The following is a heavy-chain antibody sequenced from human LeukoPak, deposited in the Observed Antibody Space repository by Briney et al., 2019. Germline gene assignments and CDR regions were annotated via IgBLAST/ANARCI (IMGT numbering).Heavy chain of an antibody. D-gene: IGHD5-18*01. CDR1: GGSISSYY. V-gene: IGHV4-59*01. CDR3: ARVGYSYGGYYYYYMDV. Sequence: KPSETLSLTCTVSGGSISSYYWSWIRQPPGKGLEWIGYIYYSGSTNYNPSLKSRVTMSVDTSKNQFSLKLSSVTAADTAVYYCARVGYSYGGYYYYYMDVWGKGTTVTVSS. J-gene: IGHJ6*03. CDR2: IYYSGST.